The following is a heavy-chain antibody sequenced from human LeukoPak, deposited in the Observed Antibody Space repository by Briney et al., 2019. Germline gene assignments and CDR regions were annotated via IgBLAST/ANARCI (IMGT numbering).Heavy chain of an antibody. CDR3: AREGGSIDWFDP. CDR2: MNPNSGNT. V-gene: IGHV1-8*01. J-gene: IGHJ5*02. D-gene: IGHD3-16*01. CDR1: GYTFTSYD. Sequence: ASVKVSCKASGYTFTSYDINWVRQATGQGLEWMGWMNPNSGNTGYAQKFQGRVTMTRNTSISTAYMELSSLRSEDTAVYYCAREGGSIDWFDPWGQGTLVTVSS.